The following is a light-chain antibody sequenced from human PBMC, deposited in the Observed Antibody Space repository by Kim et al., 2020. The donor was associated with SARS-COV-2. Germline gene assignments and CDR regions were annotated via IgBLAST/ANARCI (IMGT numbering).Light chain of an antibody. CDR3: ISFTTVTTWV. Sequence: YNYVSWYQQHPGKAPQLMIYAVTERPSGVSSRFSGSKSGNTASLTISGLQAEDEADYYCISFTTVTTWVFGGGTKLTVL. CDR2: AVT. CDR1: YNY. J-gene: IGLJ3*02. V-gene: IGLV2-14*03.